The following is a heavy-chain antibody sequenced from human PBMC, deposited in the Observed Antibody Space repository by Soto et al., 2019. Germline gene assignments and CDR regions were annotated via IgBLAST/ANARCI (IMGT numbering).Heavy chain of an antibody. CDR3: ARDIVVVVAATGRSPVSLRGYYYYGMDV. CDR1: GFTFSSYA. J-gene: IGHJ6*02. D-gene: IGHD2-15*01. Sequence: EVQLLESGGGLVQPGGSLRLSCAASGFTFSSYAMSWVRQAPGKGLEWVSAISGSGGSTYYADSVKGRFTISRDNSKNTLYLQMNSLRAEDTAVYYCARDIVVVVAATGRSPVSLRGYYYYGMDVWGQGTTVTVSS. V-gene: IGHV3-23*01. CDR2: ISGSGGST.